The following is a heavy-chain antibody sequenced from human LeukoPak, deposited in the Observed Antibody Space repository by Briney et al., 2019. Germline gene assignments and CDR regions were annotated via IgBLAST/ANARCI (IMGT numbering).Heavy chain of an antibody. D-gene: IGHD6-19*01. CDR3: AKDVSQWLVRLDY. J-gene: IGHJ4*02. V-gene: IGHV3-23*01. CDR2: ISAGGGST. Sequence: PRGSLRLSCAASGFTFNNYAMSWVRQAPGKGLEWVSAISAGGGSTYYADSVKGRFTISRGNSKNTLYVQMNSLRAEDTAVYYCAKDVSQWLVRLDYWGQGVLVTVSS. CDR1: GFTFNNYA.